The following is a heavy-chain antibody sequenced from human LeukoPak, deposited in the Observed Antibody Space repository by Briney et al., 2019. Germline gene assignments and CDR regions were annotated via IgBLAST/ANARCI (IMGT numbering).Heavy chain of an antibody. Sequence: SETLSLTCTVSGGSISSSSYYWGWIRQPPGKGLEWIGSIYYSGSTYYNPSLKSRVTISVDTSKNQFSLRLSSVTAADTAVYYCARGEVVPSDYWGQGTLVTVSS. V-gene: IGHV4-39*01. D-gene: IGHD2-15*01. J-gene: IGHJ4*02. CDR2: IYYSGST. CDR1: GGSISSSSYY. CDR3: ARGEVVPSDY.